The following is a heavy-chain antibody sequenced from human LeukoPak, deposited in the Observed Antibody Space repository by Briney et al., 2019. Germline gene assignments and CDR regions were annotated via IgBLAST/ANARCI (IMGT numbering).Heavy chain of an antibody. V-gene: IGHV4-4*09. CDR3: ARLVGSATVALFDY. CDR1: GGSISSYY. CDR2: IYTSGST. J-gene: IGHJ4*02. D-gene: IGHD4-23*01. Sequence: SETLSLTCTVSGGSISSYYWSWIRQPPGKGLEWLGYIYTSGSTNYNPSLKSRVTISVDTSKNQFSLKLSSVTAADTAVYYCARLVGSATVALFDYWGQGTLVTVSS.